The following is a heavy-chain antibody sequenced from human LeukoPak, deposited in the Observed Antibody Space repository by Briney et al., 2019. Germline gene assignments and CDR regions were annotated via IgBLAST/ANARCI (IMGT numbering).Heavy chain of an antibody. Sequence: PGGSLRLSCAASGFTFSSYWMHWVRQAPGKGLVWVSRINSDGSSTSYADSVKGRFTISRDNSKNTLYLQVNSLTAEDTAVYYCARGNSDAFDIWGHGTMVTVSS. J-gene: IGHJ3*02. CDR3: ARGNSDAFDI. CDR2: INSDGSST. CDR1: GFTFSSYW. V-gene: IGHV3-74*01. D-gene: IGHD4-23*01.